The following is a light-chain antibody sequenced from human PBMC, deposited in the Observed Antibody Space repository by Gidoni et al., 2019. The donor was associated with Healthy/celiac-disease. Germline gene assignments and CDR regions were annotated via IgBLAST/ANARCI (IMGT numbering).Light chain of an antibody. CDR1: QSVSSY. CDR2: DAS. J-gene: IGKJ2*01. CDR3: QQRSNWPQYT. V-gene: IGKV3-11*01. Sequence: PGERATLSCRASQSVSSYLAWYQQKPGQAPRLLIYDASNRATGIPARFSGSGSGTAFTLTISSLEPEDFAVYYCQQRSNWPQYTFXQXTKLEIK.